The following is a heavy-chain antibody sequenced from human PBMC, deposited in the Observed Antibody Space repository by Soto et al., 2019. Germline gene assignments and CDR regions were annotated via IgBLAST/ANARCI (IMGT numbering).Heavy chain of an antibody. CDR2: VVDSGGGT. J-gene: IGHJ4*02. CDR3: AKLQQRLLWGFDF. V-gene: IGHV3-23*01. D-gene: IGHD6-25*01. CDR1: GFTFSSYA. Sequence: EVQLLESGGGLVQPGGSLRLSCAASGFTFSSYAMSWVRQAPGKGLEWVSIVVDSGGGTYYADSVKGRFTLSRDNSENTLYLQMNSLRAEDTAVYYCAKLQQRLLWGFDFWGQGTLVTVSS.